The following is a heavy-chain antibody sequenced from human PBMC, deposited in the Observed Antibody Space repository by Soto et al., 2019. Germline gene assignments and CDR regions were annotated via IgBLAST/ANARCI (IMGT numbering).Heavy chain of an antibody. J-gene: IGHJ4*02. V-gene: IGHV5-51*01. CDR2: IYPGDSDT. D-gene: IGHD6-19*01. Sequence: GESLKISCKGSGYSFTSYWIGWVRQMPGKGLEWMGIIYPGDSDTRYSPSFQGQVTISADKSISTAYLHWSSLKASDTAMYYCARRVEYSSGWVQYFYYWGQGTLVTVSS. CDR1: GYSFTSYW. CDR3: ARRVEYSSGWVQYFYY.